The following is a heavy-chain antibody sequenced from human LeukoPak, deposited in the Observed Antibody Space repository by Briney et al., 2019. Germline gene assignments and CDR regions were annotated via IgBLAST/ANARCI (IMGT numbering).Heavy chain of an antibody. CDR3: ARVADGDKYGGRDY. J-gene: IGHJ4*02. CDR1: GFTVSSTY. D-gene: IGHD5-24*01. V-gene: IGHV3-53*01. Sequence: GGSLRLSCAASGFTVSSTYMSWVRQAPGKGLEWVSVIYSGGNIYYIESVKGRFTISRDNAKDTLYLQMNSLRVEDTAVYYCARVADGDKYGGRDYWGQGALVIVSS. CDR2: IYSGGNI.